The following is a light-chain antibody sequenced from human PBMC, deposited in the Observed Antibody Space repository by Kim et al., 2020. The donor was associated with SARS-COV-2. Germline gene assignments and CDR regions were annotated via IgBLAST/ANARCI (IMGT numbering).Light chain of an antibody. Sequence: ATINSKSSQSILYSTNKQNYIAWYQQKPGQPPPLLIYCASTRDSGVPDRFSRSGSGTDFTLTISSLPAEDVAIYYCQQYYGTPFTFGPGTKVDI. CDR1: QSILYSTNKQNY. V-gene: IGKV4-1*01. CDR3: QQYYGTPFT. J-gene: IGKJ3*01. CDR2: CAS.